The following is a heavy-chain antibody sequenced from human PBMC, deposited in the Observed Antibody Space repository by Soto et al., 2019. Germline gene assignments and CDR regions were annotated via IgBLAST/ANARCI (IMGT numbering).Heavy chain of an antibody. CDR3: ARDRAKWFGELVYWFDP. V-gene: IGHV1-18*01. D-gene: IGHD3-10*01. CDR2: ISAYNGNT. J-gene: IGHJ5*02. Sequence: ASVNVSCKTSGYTFTFYGISWVRQAPGQGLEWMGWISAYNGNTNYAQRLQGRVTMTTDTSTSTAYMELRSLRSDDTAVYYCARDRAKWFGELVYWFDPWGQGTLVTVSS. CDR1: GYTFTFYG.